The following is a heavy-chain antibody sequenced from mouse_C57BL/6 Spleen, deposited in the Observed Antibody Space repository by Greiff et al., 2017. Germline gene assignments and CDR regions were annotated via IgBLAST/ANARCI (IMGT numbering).Heavy chain of an antibody. CDR1: GYTFTSYG. CDR2: IYPRSGNT. J-gene: IGHJ2*01. D-gene: IGHD2-1*01. V-gene: IGHV1-81*01. Sequence: QVQLQQSGAELARPGASVQLSCKASGYTFTSYGISWVKQRTGQGLEWIGEIYPRSGNTYYNEKFKGKATLTADKSSSTAYMELRSLTSEDSAVYFCARGRDYYGNYEYYFDYWGQGTTLTVSS. CDR3: ARGRDYYGNYEYYFDY.